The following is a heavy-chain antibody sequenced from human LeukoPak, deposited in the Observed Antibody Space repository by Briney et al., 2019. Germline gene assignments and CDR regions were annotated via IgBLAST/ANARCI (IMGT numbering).Heavy chain of an antibody. CDR1: GYTFTNYG. J-gene: IGHJ4*02. CDR3: ARTGTGGYYYDSSGYSLDY. D-gene: IGHD3-22*01. Sequence: ASVKVSCKASGYTFTNYGFSWMRQAPGQGLEWMGWISAYNGDRNYAQRLQGRVTMTTGTSASTAHMELRSLRSDDTAVYYCARTGTGGYYYDSSGYSLDYWGQGTLVTVSS. V-gene: IGHV1-18*01. CDR2: ISAYNGDR.